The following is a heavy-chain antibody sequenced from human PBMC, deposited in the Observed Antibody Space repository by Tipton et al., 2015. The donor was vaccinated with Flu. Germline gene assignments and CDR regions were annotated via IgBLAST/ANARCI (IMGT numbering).Heavy chain of an antibody. CDR2: ISPYNGKI. CDR1: GYTFSSYG. Sequence: QLVQSGAEVKKAGASVKVSCKASGYTFSSYGISWVRQAPGQGLEWMGWISPYNGKIKYAKKFQGRVTMTTDTSTSTAYMGLRSLRSDDTAVYYCARTAKIWLAVAGIQVWFDPWGQGTLVTVSS. D-gene: IGHD6-19*01. V-gene: IGHV1-18*01. J-gene: IGHJ5*02. CDR3: ARTAKIWLAVAGIQVWFDP.